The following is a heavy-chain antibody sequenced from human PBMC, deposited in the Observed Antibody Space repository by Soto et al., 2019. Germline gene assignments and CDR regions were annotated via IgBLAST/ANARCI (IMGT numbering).Heavy chain of an antibody. CDR1: PFTFDDYA. J-gene: IGHJ4*02. V-gene: IGHV3-9*01. CDR2: ISWNSGTI. CDR3: AKDFSPAKYGYRSGWYPDY. Sequence: GGSLRLSCAASPFTFDDYAMHLDRQAPGKGLEWVSGISWNSGTIGYADSVKGRFTISRDNAKNSLYLQMNSLRAEDTALYYCAKDFSPAKYGYRSGWYPDYWGQGTLVTVSS. D-gene: IGHD6-19*01.